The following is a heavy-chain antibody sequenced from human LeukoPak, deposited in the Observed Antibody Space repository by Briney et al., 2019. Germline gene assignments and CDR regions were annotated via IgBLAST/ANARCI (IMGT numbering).Heavy chain of an antibody. Sequence: ASVKVSCKASGYTFTSYGISWVRQAPGQGLEWMGWISAYNGNTNYAQKLQGRVTMTTDTSTSTAYMELRSLRSDDTAVYYCARHQTHIAAAGKAWDYWGQGTLVTVSS. V-gene: IGHV1-18*01. CDR2: ISAYNGNT. D-gene: IGHD6-13*01. J-gene: IGHJ4*02. CDR3: ARHQTHIAAAGKAWDY. CDR1: GYTFTSYG.